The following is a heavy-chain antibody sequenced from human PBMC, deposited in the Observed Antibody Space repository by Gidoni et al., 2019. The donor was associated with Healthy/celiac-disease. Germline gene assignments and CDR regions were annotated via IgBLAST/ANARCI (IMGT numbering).Heavy chain of an antibody. J-gene: IGHJ6*02. D-gene: IGHD4-4*01. CDR3: AVTTVRGYYYGMDV. CDR2: INHSGST. V-gene: IGHV4-34*01. Sequence: QVQLQQWGAGLLKPSETLSLPCAVYGGSFSGYYWSWIRQPPGKGLEWIGEINHSGSTNYNPSLKSRVTISVDTSKNQFSLKLSSVTAADTAVYYCAVTTVRGYYYGMDVWGQGTTVTVSS. CDR1: GGSFSGYY.